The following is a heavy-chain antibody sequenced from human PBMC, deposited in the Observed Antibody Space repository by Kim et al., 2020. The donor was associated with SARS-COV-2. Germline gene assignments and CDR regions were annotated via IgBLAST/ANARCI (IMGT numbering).Heavy chain of an antibody. V-gene: IGHV3-21*01. Sequence: GGSLRLSCAASGFSCSSSSMNWVRQAPGKGLEWVSSINSKADYTYYADPVKGRFSISRDNAKNSVYLQMNSLRAEDTAVYFCASEHSGSYLFWGQGTLVT. J-gene: IGHJ4*02. D-gene: IGHD1-26*01. CDR1: GFSCSSSS. CDR3: ASEHSGSYLF. CDR2: INSKADYT.